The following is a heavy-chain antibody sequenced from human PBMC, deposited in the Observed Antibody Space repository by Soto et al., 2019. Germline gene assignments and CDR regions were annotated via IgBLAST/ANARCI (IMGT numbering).Heavy chain of an antibody. CDR1: GGSIGTRAYY. Sequence: SETLSLTCAVSGGSIGTRAYYWGWIRQAPGKGLEWIGSINHSGNTYLSPSLKDRVTMSVDTSKNSFSLKLRSATAADTGLYYCSRRAPEGFDPWGQGTLVTVSS. CDR3: SRRAPEGFDP. J-gene: IGHJ5*02. CDR2: INHSGNT. V-gene: IGHV4-39*01.